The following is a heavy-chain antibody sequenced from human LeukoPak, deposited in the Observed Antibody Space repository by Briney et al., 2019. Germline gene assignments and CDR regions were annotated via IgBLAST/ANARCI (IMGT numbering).Heavy chain of an antibody. CDR1: GGSISSGDYY. J-gene: IGHJ4*02. Sequence: SETLSLTCTVSGGSISSGDYYWSWIRRPPGKGLEWIGYIYYSGSTYYNPSLKSRVTISVDTSKNQFSLKLSSVTAADTAMYYCARAGRGYYYDSSGYLDYWGQGTLVTVSS. V-gene: IGHV4-30-4*01. D-gene: IGHD3-22*01. CDR2: IYYSGST. CDR3: ARAGRGYYYDSSGYLDY.